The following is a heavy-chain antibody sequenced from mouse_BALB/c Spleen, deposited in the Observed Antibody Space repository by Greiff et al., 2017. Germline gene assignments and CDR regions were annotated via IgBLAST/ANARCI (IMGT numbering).Heavy chain of an antibody. Sequence: QVQLQQPGAELVMPGASVKMSCKASGYTFTDYWMHWVKQRPGQGLEWIGAIDTSDSYTSYNQKFKGKATLTVDESSSTAYMQLSSLTSEDSAVYYCARYGSSHVGYFDYWGQGTTLTVSS. CDR1: GYTFTDYW. D-gene: IGHD1-1*01. J-gene: IGHJ2*01. CDR2: IDTSDSYT. V-gene: IGHV1-69*01. CDR3: ARYGSSHVGYFDY.